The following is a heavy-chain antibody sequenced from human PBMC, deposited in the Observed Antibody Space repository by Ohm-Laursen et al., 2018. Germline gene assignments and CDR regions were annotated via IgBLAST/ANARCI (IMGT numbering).Heavy chain of an antibody. Sequence: SLRLSCAAPGFTFSDYYMSWIRQAPGKGLEWVSYISSSGSTIYYADSVKGRFTISRDNAKNSLYLQMNSLRAEDTAVYYCARDRRDWQQFYDCWGQGTLVTVSS. J-gene: IGHJ4*02. CDR2: ISSSGSTI. CDR1: GFTFSDYY. CDR3: ARDRRDWQQFYDC. D-gene: IGHD5-24*01. V-gene: IGHV3-11*01.